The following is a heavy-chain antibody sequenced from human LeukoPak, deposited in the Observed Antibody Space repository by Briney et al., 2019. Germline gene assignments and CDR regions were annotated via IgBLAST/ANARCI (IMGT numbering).Heavy chain of an antibody. V-gene: IGHV3-23*01. J-gene: IGHJ4*02. Sequence: PGGSLRLSCAASGFTFSNYVMRWVRQAPGKGLEYVSGITSNGGAIVHADSVKGRFTISRDNSENTLYLQMNSLRVEDTAVYYCAKGGSAAPGTIDNWGQGTLVTVSS. CDR2: ITSNGGAI. CDR1: GFTFSNYV. CDR3: AKGGSAAPGTIDN. D-gene: IGHD6-13*01.